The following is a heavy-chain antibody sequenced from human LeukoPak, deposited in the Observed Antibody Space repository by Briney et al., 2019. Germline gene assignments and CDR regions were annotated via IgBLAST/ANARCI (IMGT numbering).Heavy chain of an antibody. V-gene: IGHV4-59*01. CDR1: GGSISSYY. D-gene: IGHD2-21*02. Sequence: SETLSLTCTVSGGSISSYYWSWIRQPPGKGLGWIGYIYTSGSTNYNPSLESRVTISVDTSKNQFSLKLSSVTAADTAVYYCARDRGDLSTPNDAFDIWGQGTMVTVSS. J-gene: IGHJ3*02. CDR3: ARDRGDLSTPNDAFDI. CDR2: IYTSGST.